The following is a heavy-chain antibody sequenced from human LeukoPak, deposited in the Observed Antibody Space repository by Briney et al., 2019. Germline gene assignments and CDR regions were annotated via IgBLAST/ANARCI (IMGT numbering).Heavy chain of an antibody. CDR1: GGSISRYY. CDR3: ARNAGDQIYFDY. J-gene: IGHJ4*02. D-gene: IGHD7-27*01. CDR2: IYYSGST. V-gene: IGHV4-59*01. Sequence: KPSENPSLHCTVSGGSISRYYWSGIPQPPGGGLEWIGYIYYSGSTNYNPSLKSRVTISVDTSKNQFSLKLSSVTAADTAVYYCARNAGDQIYFDYWGQGTLVTVSS.